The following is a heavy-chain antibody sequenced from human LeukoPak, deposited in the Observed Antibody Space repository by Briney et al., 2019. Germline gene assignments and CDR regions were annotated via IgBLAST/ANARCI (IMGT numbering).Heavy chain of an antibody. D-gene: IGHD5-18*01. J-gene: IGHJ4*02. CDR1: GYTLTELS. Sequence: ASVKVPCKVSGYTLTELSMHWVRQAPGKGLEWMGGFDPEDGETIYAQKFQGRVTMTEDTSTDTAYMELSSLRSEDTAVYYCATGWDTAMETVLDDWGRGTLVTVSS. CDR2: FDPEDGET. V-gene: IGHV1-24*01. CDR3: ATGWDTAMETVLDD.